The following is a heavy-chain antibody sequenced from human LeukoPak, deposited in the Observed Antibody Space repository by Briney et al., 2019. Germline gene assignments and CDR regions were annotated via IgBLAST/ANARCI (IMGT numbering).Heavy chain of an antibody. V-gene: IGHV4-34*01. J-gene: IGHJ4*02. Sequence: PSETLSLTCGVFGGSFSGYYWTWIRQTPGKGLEWIGEIHHSGVTNFNPSLKSRVTISVDTSKNQFSLRLSSVTAADTAVYYCARGGGARGYYFDNWDQGPPVTVSS. CDR1: GGSFSGYY. CDR3: ARGGGARGYYFDN. D-gene: IGHD3-10*01. CDR2: IHHSGVT.